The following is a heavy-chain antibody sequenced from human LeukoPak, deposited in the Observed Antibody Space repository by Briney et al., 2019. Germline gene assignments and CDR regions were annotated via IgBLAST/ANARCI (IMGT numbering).Heavy chain of an antibody. V-gene: IGHV3-33*01. CDR2: IWYDGSNK. CDR1: GFTFSSYG. Sequence: GGSLRLSCAASGFTFSSYGMHWVRQAPGKGLEWVAVIWYDGSNKYYADSVKGRSTISRDNSKNTLYLQMNSLRAEDTAVYYCARPRGSSGPPNYWGQGTLVTVSS. D-gene: IGHD6-19*01. J-gene: IGHJ4*02. CDR3: ARPRGSSGPPNY.